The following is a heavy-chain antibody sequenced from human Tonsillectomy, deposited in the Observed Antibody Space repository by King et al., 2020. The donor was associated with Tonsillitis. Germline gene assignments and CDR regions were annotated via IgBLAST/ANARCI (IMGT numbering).Heavy chain of an antibody. D-gene: IGHD3-3*01. CDR1: GDSISSYY. CDR3: ARRHGATYYDGISGYPWAFDI. V-gene: IGHV4-59*08. J-gene: IGHJ3*02. Sequence: VQLQESGPGLVKPSETLSLTCTVSGDSISSYYWSWIRQPPGKGLEWIGYIFYSGSTNYNPSLKSRVTISVDTSKNQFSLRLSSVTAADTAVYYCARRHGATYYDGISGYPWAFDIWGQGTMVTVSS. CDR2: IFYSGST.